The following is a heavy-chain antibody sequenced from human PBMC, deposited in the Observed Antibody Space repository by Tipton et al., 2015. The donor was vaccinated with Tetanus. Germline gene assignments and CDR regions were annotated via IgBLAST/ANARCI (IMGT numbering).Heavy chain of an antibody. CDR1: GFTFSSYA. CDR3: AKTIVVVTAESAFDI. Sequence: GSLRLPCAASGFTFSSYAMSWVRQAPGKGLGWVSAISGSGGSTCYADSVKGLFTISRDNSKNTLYLQMNSLRAEDTAVYYCAKTIVVVTAESAFDIWGQGTMVTVSS. J-gene: IGHJ3*02. V-gene: IGHV3-23*01. CDR2: ISGSGGST. D-gene: IGHD2-21*02.